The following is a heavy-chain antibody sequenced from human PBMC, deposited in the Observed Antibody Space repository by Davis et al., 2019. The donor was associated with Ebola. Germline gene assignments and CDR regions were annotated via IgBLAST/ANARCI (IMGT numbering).Heavy chain of an antibody. V-gene: IGHV4-34*01. Sequence: MPGGSLRLSCAVYGGSFSGYYWSWIRQPPGKGLEWIGEINHSGSTNYNPSLKSRVTISVDTSKNQFSLKLSSVTAADTAVYYCARFPVLYYYYYGMDVWGQGTTVTVSS. J-gene: IGHJ6*02. D-gene: IGHD6-6*01. CDR3: ARFPVLYYYYYGMDV. CDR2: INHSGST. CDR1: GGSFSGYY.